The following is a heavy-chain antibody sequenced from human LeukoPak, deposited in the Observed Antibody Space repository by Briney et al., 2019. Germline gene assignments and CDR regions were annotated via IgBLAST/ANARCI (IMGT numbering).Heavy chain of an antibody. D-gene: IGHD2-15*01. CDR2: IKQDGSEK. J-gene: IGHJ4*02. CDR3: ARYHGGYFAY. CDR1: GFTFSVFW. V-gene: IGHV3-7*01. Sequence: GGSLSFYCAASGFTFSVFWMRWVRQAPGQGLEWVANIKQDGSEKYYVDSVRGRFTISRDNDNNSMYLQINSLRAEDTAVYYCARYHGGYFAYWGQGTLVTVSS.